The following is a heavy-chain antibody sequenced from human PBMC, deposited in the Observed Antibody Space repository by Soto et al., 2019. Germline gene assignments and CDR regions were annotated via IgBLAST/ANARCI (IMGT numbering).Heavy chain of an antibody. J-gene: IGHJ5*02. V-gene: IGHV5-51*01. CDR2: IYPGDSDT. CDR3: ARGITGLSHPYHVDL. D-gene: IGHD1-1*01. CDR1: GYTFTGYW. Sequence: EVQLVQSGAEVKKPGESLKISCQGSGYTFTGYWIGWVRQMSGEGLAWMGIIYPGDSDTRYSPSFRGQVTISADKSLSTAYLQWRSLKASATALYFCARGITGLSHPYHVDLWGQGTLVTVSS.